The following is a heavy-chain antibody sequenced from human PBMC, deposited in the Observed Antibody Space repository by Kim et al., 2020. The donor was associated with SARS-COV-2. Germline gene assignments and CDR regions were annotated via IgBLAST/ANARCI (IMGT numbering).Heavy chain of an antibody. CDR1: GFTVSSNY. CDR2: IYSGGST. D-gene: IGHD2-15*01. Sequence: GGSLRLSCAASGFTVSSNYMSWVRQAPGKGLEWVSVIYSGGSTYYADSVKGRFTISRDNSKNTLYLQMNSLRAEDTAVYYCASEIGYCSGGSCYSYDYWGQGTLVTVSS. CDR3: ASEIGYCSGGSCYSYDY. V-gene: IGHV3-53*01. J-gene: IGHJ4*02.